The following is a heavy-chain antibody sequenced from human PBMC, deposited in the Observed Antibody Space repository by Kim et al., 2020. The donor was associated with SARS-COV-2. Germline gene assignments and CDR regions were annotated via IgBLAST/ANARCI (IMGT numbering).Heavy chain of an antibody. CDR3: AKVHTLVVVAAFDY. V-gene: IGHV3-23*01. D-gene: IGHD2-15*01. Sequence: GGSLRLSCAASGFTFSSYARSWVRQAPGKGLEWVSAISGSGGSTYYADSVKGRFTISRDNSKNTLYLQMNSLRAEDTAVYYGAKVHTLVVVAAFDYWGQGTLVTVSS. CDR1: GFTFSSYA. CDR2: ISGSGGST. J-gene: IGHJ4*02.